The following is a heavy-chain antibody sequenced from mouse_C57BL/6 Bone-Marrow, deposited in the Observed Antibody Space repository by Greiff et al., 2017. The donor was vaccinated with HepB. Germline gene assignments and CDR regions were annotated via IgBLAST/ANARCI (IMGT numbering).Heavy chain of an antibody. D-gene: IGHD2-4*01. CDR1: EYEFPSHD. Sequence: EVKVVESGGGLVQPGESLKLSCESNEYEFPSHDMSWVRKTPEKRLELVAAINSDGGSTYYPDTMERRFIISRDNTKKTLYLQMSSLRSEDTALYYCARFPPYDYDVPYWGQGTTLTVSS. CDR2: INSDGGST. J-gene: IGHJ2*01. V-gene: IGHV5-2*01. CDR3: ARFPPYDYDVPY.